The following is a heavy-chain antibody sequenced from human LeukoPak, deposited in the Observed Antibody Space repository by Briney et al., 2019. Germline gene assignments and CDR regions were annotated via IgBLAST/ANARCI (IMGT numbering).Heavy chain of an antibody. Sequence: SETLSLTCTVSGGSISSYYWSWIRQPAGKGLEWIGRIYTSGSTNYNPSLKSRVTMSVDTSKNQFSLKLSSVTAADTAVYYCARDGPHYDFWSGYPFYFDYWGQGTLVTVSS. CDR3: ARDGPHYDFWSGYPFYFDY. V-gene: IGHV4-4*07. J-gene: IGHJ4*02. CDR1: GGSISSYY. D-gene: IGHD3-3*01. CDR2: IYTSGST.